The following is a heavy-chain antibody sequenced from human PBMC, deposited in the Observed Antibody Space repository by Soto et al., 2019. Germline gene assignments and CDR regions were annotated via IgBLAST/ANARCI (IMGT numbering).Heavy chain of an antibody. V-gene: IGHV3-23*01. Sequence: EVQLLESGGGLVQPGGSLRLSCAASGFTFSSYAMSWVRQAPGKGLEWVSAISGSGGSTYYADSVKGRFTISRDNSKXXXXXXXXXXXXXXXXXXXXXXXXXXXXXXHFDYWGQGTLVTVSS. J-gene: IGHJ4*02. CDR2: ISGSGGST. CDR3: XXXXXXXXXXHFDY. CDR1: GFTFSSYA.